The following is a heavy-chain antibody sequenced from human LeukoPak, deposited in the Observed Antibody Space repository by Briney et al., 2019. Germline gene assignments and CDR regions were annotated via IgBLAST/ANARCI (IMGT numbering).Heavy chain of an antibody. CDR2: INPNSGGT. J-gene: IGHJ4*02. V-gene: IGHV1-2*02. CDR1: GYTFTSYY. D-gene: IGHD2-2*01. Sequence: ASVKVSCKASGYTFTSYYMHWVRQAPGQGLEWMGWINPNSGGTNYAQKFQGRVTMTRDTSISTAYMELSRLRSDDTAVYYCAREFLGYCSSTSCYGIFDYWGQGTLVTVSS. CDR3: AREFLGYCSSTSCYGIFDY.